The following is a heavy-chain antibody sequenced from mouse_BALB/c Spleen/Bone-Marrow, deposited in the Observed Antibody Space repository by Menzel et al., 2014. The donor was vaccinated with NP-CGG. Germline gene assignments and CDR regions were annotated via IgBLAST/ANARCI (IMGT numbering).Heavy chain of an antibody. CDR3: ARDWDGYYFDY. V-gene: IGHV3-6*02. CDR1: GYSITSGYY. J-gene: IGHJ2*01. CDR2: ISYDGSS. Sequence: EVKLMESGPGLVKPSQSLSLPCSVTGYSITSGYYWNWIRQFPGNKLEWMGYISYDGSSNYNPSLKNRISITRDTSKNQFFLKLNSVTTEDTATYYCARDWDGYYFDYWGQGTTLTVSS. D-gene: IGHD2-3*01.